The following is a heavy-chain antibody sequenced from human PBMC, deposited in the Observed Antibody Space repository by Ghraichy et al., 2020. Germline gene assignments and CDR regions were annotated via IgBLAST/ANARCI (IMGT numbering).Heavy chain of an antibody. V-gene: IGHV3-21*01. CDR3: ARGKDYYDSSGYLPYYGMDV. CDR2: ISSSSSYI. J-gene: IGHJ6*02. CDR1: GFTFSSYS. Sequence: GGSLRLSCAASGFTFSSYSMNWVRQAPGKGLEWVSSISSSSSYIYYADSVKGRFTISRDNAKNSLYLQMNSLRAEDTAVYYCARGKDYYDSSGYLPYYGMDVWGQGTTVTVSS. D-gene: IGHD3-22*01.